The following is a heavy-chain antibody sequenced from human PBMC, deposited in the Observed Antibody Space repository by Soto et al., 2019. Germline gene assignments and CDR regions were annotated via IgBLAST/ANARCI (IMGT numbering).Heavy chain of an antibody. Sequence: SETLSLTCTVSGGSISSSIYYWGWIRQPPGKGLEWIGSIFYSGSTYYNPSLKSRVTISVDTSKNQFSLKLSSVTAADTAVYYCARGASDSSGYYYYGMDVWGQGTMVTVPS. CDR3: ARGASDSSGYYYYGMDV. CDR2: IFYSGST. J-gene: IGHJ6*02. V-gene: IGHV4-39*07. CDR1: GGSISSSIYY. D-gene: IGHD3-22*01.